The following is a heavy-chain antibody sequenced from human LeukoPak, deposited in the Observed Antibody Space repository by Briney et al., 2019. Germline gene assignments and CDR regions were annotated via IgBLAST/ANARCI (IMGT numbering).Heavy chain of an antibody. CDR1: GFTFSSYS. V-gene: IGHV3-48*04. CDR2: ISSSSSTI. CDR3: ARGDVVVVAALDY. J-gene: IGHJ4*02. Sequence: GGSLRLSCAASGFTFSSYSMNWVRQAPGKGLEWVSYISSSSSTIYYADSVKGRFTISRDNAKNSLYLQMNSLRAEDTAVYYCARGDVVVVAALDYWGQGTLVTVSS. D-gene: IGHD2-15*01.